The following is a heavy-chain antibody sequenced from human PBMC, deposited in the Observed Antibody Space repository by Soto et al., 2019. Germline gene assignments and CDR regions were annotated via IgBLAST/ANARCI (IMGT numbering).Heavy chain of an antibody. CDR1: GYSFSRYW. V-gene: IGHV5-51*01. CDR2: IYPGDSDT. D-gene: IGHD6-19*01. Sequence: GESLKISCQGSGYSFSRYWIGWVRQMPGKGLEWMGIIYPGDSDTRYSPSFQGQVTISADKSISTAYLQWTSLKASDTAIYYCALHNSGWDIGYWGQGTLVTVSS. J-gene: IGHJ4*02. CDR3: ALHNSGWDIGY.